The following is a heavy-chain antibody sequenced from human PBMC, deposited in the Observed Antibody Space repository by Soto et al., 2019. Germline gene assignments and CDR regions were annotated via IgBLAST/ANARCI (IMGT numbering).Heavy chain of an antibody. CDR3: ARERGHRQWAGTFRGLLYYYGMDV. CDR2: ISYDGSNK. V-gene: IGHV3-30-3*01. Sequence: QVQLVESGGGVVQPGRSLRLSCAASGFTFSSYAMHWVRQAPGKGLEWVAVISYDGSNKYYADSVKGRFTISRDNSKNTLYLQMNSLRAEDTAVYYCARERGHRQWAGTFRGLLYYYGMDVWGQGTTVTVSS. D-gene: IGHD6-19*01. J-gene: IGHJ6*02. CDR1: GFTFSSYA.